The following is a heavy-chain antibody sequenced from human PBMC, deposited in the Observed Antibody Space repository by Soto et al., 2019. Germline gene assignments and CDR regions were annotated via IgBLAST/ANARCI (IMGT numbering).Heavy chain of an antibody. J-gene: IGHJ4*02. CDR3: AKGFIVAATTPEFDY. CDR1: GFTFTTYA. CDR2: VTDSGGKT. D-gene: IGHD1-26*01. V-gene: IGHV3-23*01. Sequence: EVQLLESGGGLVQPGGSLRLSCAASGFTFTTYAMSWVRQAPGKGLEWVSGVTDSGGKTYYADSVKGRFTISRDNSKNPLYLQMNSLRAADTAVYYCAKGFIVAATTPEFDYWGQGTLVTVSS.